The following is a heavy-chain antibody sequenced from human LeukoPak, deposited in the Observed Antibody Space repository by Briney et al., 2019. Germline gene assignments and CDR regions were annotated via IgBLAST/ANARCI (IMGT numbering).Heavy chain of an antibody. CDR3: AYMVHGRVDYFDS. J-gene: IGHJ4*02. CDR1: GFTFSSHM. V-gene: IGHV3-48*02. Sequence: GGSLRLSCAASGFTFSSHMMNWVRQVPGKGLEWISYISSDSYIIHYADSVRGRFAISRDNAKNSLFLHMNSLRDEDTAVYYCAYMVHGRVDYFDSWGQGTLVTVSS. CDR2: ISSDSYII. D-gene: IGHD3-10*01.